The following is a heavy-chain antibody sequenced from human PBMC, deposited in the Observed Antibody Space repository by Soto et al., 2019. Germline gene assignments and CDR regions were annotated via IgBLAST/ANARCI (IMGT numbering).Heavy chain of an antibody. V-gene: IGHV3-7*01. Sequence: GGSLRLSCAASGFTFSSYWMSWVRQAPGKGLEWVANIKQDGSEKYYVDSVKGRFTISRDNAKNSLYLQMNSLRAEDTAVYYCAIVWYYYDSSGQIDYWGQGSLVTVSS. CDR3: AIVWYYYDSSGQIDY. CDR1: GFTFSSYW. CDR2: IKQDGSEK. D-gene: IGHD3-22*01. J-gene: IGHJ4*02.